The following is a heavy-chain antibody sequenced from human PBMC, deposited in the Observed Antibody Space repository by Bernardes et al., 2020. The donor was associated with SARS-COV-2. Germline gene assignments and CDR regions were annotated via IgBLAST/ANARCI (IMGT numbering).Heavy chain of an antibody. Sequence: GWSLRLSCAASGFTFSSYAMSWVRQAPGKGLEWVSAISGSGGSTYYADSVKGRFTISRDNSKNTLYLQMNSLRAEDTAVYYCAKDGKHGSGPKYYFDYWGQGTLVTVSS. D-gene: IGHD3-10*01. CDR3: AKDGKHGSGPKYYFDY. V-gene: IGHV3-23*01. CDR2: ISGSGGST. J-gene: IGHJ4*02. CDR1: GFTFSSYA.